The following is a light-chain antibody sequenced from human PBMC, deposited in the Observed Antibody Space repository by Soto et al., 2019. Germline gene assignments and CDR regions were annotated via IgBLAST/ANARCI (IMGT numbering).Light chain of an antibody. J-gene: IGKJ1*01. V-gene: IGKV3-20*01. Sequence: EIVLTQSPGTLSLSPGERATLSCRVSQSVSSDSLAWYQHKLGQAPRLLIYGASTRATGIPDRFSGSGSGTEFTLTISSLQPDDFATYYCQQYNSYSWTFGQGTKVDIK. CDR3: QQYNSYSWT. CDR1: QSVSSDS. CDR2: GAS.